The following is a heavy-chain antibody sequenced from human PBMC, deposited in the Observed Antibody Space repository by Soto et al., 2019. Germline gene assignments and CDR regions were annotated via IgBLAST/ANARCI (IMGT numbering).Heavy chain of an antibody. CDR2: IYYSGIT. J-gene: IGHJ5*02. V-gene: IGHV4-39*01. CDR1: GCSISSRGYY. CDR3: ATSNWFDP. Sequence: PSESLSLTCTASGCSISSRGYYWGWIRQPPGQGLEWIGTIYYSGITYDNPSLKSRVTISVDTSKNQFSLKLSFVTAADTAVYYWATSNWFDPRGQGTLVTVSS.